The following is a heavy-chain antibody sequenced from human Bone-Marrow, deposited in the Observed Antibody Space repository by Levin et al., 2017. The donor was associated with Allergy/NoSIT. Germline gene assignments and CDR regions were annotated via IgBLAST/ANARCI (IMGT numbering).Heavy chain of an antibody. J-gene: IGHJ5*02. CDR1: GGTFSSYA. V-gene: IGHV1-69*13. D-gene: IGHD6-19*01. CDR3: ARDRPIIAVQESTGWFDP. Sequence: ASVKVSCKASGGTFSSYAISWVRQAPGQGLEWMGGIIPIFGTANYAQKFQGRVTITADESTSTAYMEMSSLRSEDTAVYYCARDRPIIAVQESTGWFDPWGQGTLVTVSS. CDR2: IIPIFGTA.